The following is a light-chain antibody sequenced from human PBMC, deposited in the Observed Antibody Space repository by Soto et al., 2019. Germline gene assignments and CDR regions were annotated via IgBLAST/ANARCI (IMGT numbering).Light chain of an antibody. V-gene: IGLV2-8*01. J-gene: IGLJ2*01. CDR1: SSDVGGFNF. CDR2: EVT. CDR3: TSYAGTNTPVV. Sequence: QSALTQPPSASGSPGQSVTISCTGTSSDVGGFNFVSWYQHHPGKAPKLMIYEVTKRPSGVPDRFSGSKSGNTASLTVSGLQADDEADYYCTSYAGTNTPVVFGGGTKVTVL.